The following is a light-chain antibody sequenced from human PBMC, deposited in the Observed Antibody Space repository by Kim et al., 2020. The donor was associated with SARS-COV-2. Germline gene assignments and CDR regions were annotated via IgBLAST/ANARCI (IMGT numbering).Light chain of an antibody. CDR2: AAS. CDR3: QKNNSAPLT. CDR1: QSITSH. V-gene: IGKV1-27*01. Sequence: DIQMTQSPSSLSASVGDRVTITCRTTQSITSHLDWYQQKPGRAPKLLIYAASTLQCGVPSRFSGSGSETDFTLTISSLQPEDVATYYCQKNNSAPLTFGAGTKVDIK. J-gene: IGKJ4*01.